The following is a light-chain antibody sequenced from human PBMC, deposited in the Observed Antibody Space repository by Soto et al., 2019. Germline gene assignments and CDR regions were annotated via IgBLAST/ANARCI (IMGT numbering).Light chain of an antibody. CDR2: GAS. CDR1: QSVSTN. J-gene: IGKJ1*01. Sequence: EIVMTQSPATLSVSPGERATLSCRASQSVSTNLAWYQQKPGQAPRLLIFGASTRATGIPARFSGSGSGTESTLTITSLGSKVFAVYSYKKYINWPTWTFGQGTKGKI. V-gene: IGKV3-15*01. CDR3: KKYINWPTWT.